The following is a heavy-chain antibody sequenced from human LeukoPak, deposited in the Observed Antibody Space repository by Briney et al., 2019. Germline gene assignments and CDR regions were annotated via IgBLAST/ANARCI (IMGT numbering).Heavy chain of an antibody. CDR2: ISSSGRTI. D-gene: IGHD6-19*01. Sequence: GGSLRLSCAASGFTFSDYYMSWIRQAPGKGLEWVSYISSSGRTIYYVDSVKGRFTISRDNAENLLYLQMDSLRVEDTAVYYCARDVDSSGWHIGANWGQGVLVSVSS. CDR3: ARDVDSSGWHIGAN. J-gene: IGHJ4*02. V-gene: IGHV3-11*04. CDR1: GFTFSDYY.